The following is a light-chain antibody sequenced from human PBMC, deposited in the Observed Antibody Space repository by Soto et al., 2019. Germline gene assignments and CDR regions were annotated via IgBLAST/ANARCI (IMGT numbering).Light chain of an antibody. J-gene: IGKJ4*01. CDR2: DAY. CDR3: QQRSNWPLT. V-gene: IGKV3-11*01. Sequence: ETVLTQSPATLSLSPGERATLSCRASQSVSSYLAWYQQKPGQAPRLLISDAYNRATGIPARFSGSGSGTDFTLTISSLEPEDFAVYYCQQRSNWPLTFGGGTKVEIK. CDR1: QSVSSY.